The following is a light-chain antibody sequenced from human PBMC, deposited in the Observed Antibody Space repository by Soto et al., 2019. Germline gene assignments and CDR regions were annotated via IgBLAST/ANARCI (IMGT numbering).Light chain of an antibody. CDR2: EVS. J-gene: IGLJ2*01. Sequence: QSALTQPASVSGSPGQSITISCTGTSSDFGGYNYVSWYQQHPGKAPKLMIYEVSNRPSGVSNRFSGSKSGNTASLTISGLQAEDEADYYCSSYSGSDTMIFGGGTKVTVL. CDR3: SSYSGSDTMI. CDR1: SSDFGGYNY. V-gene: IGLV2-14*01.